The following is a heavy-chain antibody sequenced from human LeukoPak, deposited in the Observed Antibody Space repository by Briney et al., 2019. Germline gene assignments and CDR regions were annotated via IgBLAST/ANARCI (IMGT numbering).Heavy chain of an antibody. D-gene: IGHD3-22*01. Sequence: ASVKVSCKASGYTFTGYYMHWVRQAPGQGLEWMGWINPNSGGTNYAQKFQGRVTITADESTSTAYMELSSLRSEDTAVYYCARDLFSVTMIVVVGLDWGQGTLVTVSS. J-gene: IGHJ4*02. CDR2: INPNSGGT. CDR3: ARDLFSVTMIVVVGLD. CDR1: GYTFTGYY. V-gene: IGHV1-2*02.